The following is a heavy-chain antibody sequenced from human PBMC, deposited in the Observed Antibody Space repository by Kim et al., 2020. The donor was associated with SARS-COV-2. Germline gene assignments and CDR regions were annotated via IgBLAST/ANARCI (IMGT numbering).Heavy chain of an antibody. CDR1: GGSFSGYS. V-gene: IGHV4-34*01. J-gene: IGHJ6*02. CDR3: ARGRAGVVPAPVLGLGPHYEYYIMDV. Sequence: SETLSLTCAVYGGSFSGYSWTWIRQPPGKGLEWIGEINHSGSTNYNPSLQSRVSISIDTSKNQFSLRLRSVTAADTAVYYCARGRAGVVPAPVLGLGPHYEYYIMDVWGRGTTVTVSS. CDR2: INHSGST. D-gene: IGHD5-18*01.